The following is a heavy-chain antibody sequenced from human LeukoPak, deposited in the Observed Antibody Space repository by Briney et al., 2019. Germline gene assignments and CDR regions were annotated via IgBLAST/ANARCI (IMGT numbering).Heavy chain of an antibody. Sequence: PSETLSLTCTVSGGSISSSSYYWGWIRQPPGKGLEWIGSIYYSGSTYYNPSLKSRVTISVDTSKNQFSLKLSSVTAADTAVYYCVRIASDWYFDLWGRGTLSLSPQ. V-gene: IGHV4-39*07. CDR1: GGSISSSSYY. CDR3: VRIASDWYFDL. J-gene: IGHJ2*01. CDR2: IYYSGST. D-gene: IGHD2-15*01.